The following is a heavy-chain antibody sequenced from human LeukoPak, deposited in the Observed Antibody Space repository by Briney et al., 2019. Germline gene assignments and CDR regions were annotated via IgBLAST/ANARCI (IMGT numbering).Heavy chain of an antibody. CDR1: GFTCSSYW. V-gene: IGHV3-7*01. CDR3: ARDTAGDLLL. Sequence: GGSLRLSCAAAGFTCSSYWMSWVRQAPGKGLEWLASIKQDGTVRGYVDSVKGRFAVSRANAETSLYLQMNSLRGEDTAVYYCARDTAGDLLLGGRGTLVSVSS. CDR2: IKQDGTVR. D-gene: IGHD5-18*01. J-gene: IGHJ4*02.